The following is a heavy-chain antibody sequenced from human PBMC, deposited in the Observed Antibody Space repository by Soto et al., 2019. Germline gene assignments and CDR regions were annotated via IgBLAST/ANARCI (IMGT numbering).Heavy chain of an antibody. Sequence: GGSLRLSCAASGFTFSSYWMSWVRQAPGKGLEWAANIKQDGSEKYYVDSVKGRFTISRDNAKNSLYLQMNSLRAEDTAVYYCAKSTGGSSLVFDYWGQGTLVTVSS. J-gene: IGHJ4*02. CDR2: IKQDGSEK. D-gene: IGHD3-16*01. CDR1: GFTFSSYW. V-gene: IGHV3-7*03. CDR3: AKSTGGSSLVFDY.